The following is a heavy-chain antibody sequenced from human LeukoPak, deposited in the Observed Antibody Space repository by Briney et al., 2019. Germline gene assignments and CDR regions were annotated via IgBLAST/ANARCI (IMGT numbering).Heavy chain of an antibody. J-gene: IGHJ4*02. D-gene: IGHD2-2*02. CDR1: GFTFSSYS. V-gene: IGHV3-21*01. CDR2: ISSSSSYI. CDR3: ATLDGIVVVPAAIPNYFDY. Sequence: PGGSLRLSCAAPGFTFSSYSMNWVRQAPGKGLEWVSSISSSSSYIYYADSVKGRFTISRDNAKNSLYLQMNSLRAEDTAVYYCATLDGIVVVPAAIPNYFDYWGQGTLVTVSS.